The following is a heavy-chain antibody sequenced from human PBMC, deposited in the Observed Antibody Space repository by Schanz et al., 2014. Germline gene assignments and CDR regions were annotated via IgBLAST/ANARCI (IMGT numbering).Heavy chain of an antibody. V-gene: IGHV1-8*01. D-gene: IGHD4-17*01. Sequence: QVQLVQSGAEVKKPGPSVKVSCTASGYTFTSYDINWVRQAPGQGLEWLGWMNPNSGNPGFAQKFQGRVTITADKSTSTASMELSSLRSEDTAVYYCARGYGDSPTDFWGQGTLVTVSS. J-gene: IGHJ4*02. CDR1: GYTFTSYD. CDR3: ARGYGDSPTDF. CDR2: MNPNSGNP.